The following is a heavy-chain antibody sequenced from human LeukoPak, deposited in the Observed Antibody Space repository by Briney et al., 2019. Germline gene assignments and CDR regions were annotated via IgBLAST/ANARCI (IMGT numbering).Heavy chain of an antibody. CDR3: ARTYSSGWNDY. D-gene: IGHD6-19*01. Sequence: SETLSLTCTVSGGSISSTSYYWGWIRQPPGKELEWIGSIYCNGNTYYNPSLKSRVTISGDASRNQFSLKLSSVTAADTAVYYCARTYSSGWNDYWAQGTLVTVSS. CDR1: GGSISSTSYY. CDR2: IYCNGNT. J-gene: IGHJ4*02. V-gene: IGHV4-39*01.